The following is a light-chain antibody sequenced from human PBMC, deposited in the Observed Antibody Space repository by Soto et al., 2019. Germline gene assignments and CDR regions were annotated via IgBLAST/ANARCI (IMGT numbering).Light chain of an antibody. V-gene: IGLV1-40*01. CDR1: SSKIGAGYD. J-gene: IGLJ3*02. CDR3: QSYDTSLTGWV. Sequence: QSVLTQPPSVSGAPGQRVTISCTGSSSKIGAGYDVHWYQQLPGTAPKLLIYDNNYRPSGVPDRFSGSKSDTSASLAITGLQAEDEADYYCQSYDTSLTGWVFGGGTKLTVL. CDR2: DNN.